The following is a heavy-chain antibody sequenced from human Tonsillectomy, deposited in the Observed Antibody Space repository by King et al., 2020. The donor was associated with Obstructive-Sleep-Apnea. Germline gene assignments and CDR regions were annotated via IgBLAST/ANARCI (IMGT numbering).Heavy chain of an antibody. CDR1: GFTFSSYW. CDR3: ARGGGSGSFDY. CDR2: IKQDGSEK. Sequence: VQLVESGGGLVQPGGSLRLTCAASGFTFSSYWMTWVRQAPGKGLEWVANIKQDGSEKYYVDSVKGRFTISRDNAKNSLYLQMNSLRVEETAVYYCARGGGSGSFDYWGQGALVTVSS. J-gene: IGHJ4*02. D-gene: IGHD6-19*01. V-gene: IGHV3-7*03.